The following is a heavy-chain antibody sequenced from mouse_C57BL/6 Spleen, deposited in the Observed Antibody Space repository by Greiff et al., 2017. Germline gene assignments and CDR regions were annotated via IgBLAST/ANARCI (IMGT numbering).Heavy chain of an antibody. Sequence: VQLQESGAELVRPGASVKLSCKASGYTFTDYYINWVKQRPGQGLEWIARIYPGSGNTYYNEKFKGKATLTAEKSSSTAYMQLSSLTSEDSAVYFCARPPYDYDGAMDYWGQGTSVTVSS. CDR1: GYTFTDYY. CDR2: IYPGSGNT. J-gene: IGHJ4*01. D-gene: IGHD2-4*01. CDR3: ARPPYDYDGAMDY. V-gene: IGHV1-76*01.